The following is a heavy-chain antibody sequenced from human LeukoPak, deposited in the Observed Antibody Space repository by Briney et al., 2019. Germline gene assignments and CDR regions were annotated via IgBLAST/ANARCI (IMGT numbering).Heavy chain of an antibody. CDR3: VKGGGDVYTRRYLDY. D-gene: IGHD5-24*01. J-gene: IGHJ4*02. CDR2: ISPTGGST. V-gene: IGHV3-64D*09. Sequence: GGSLRLSCSASGFSFGTYAMHWVRQAPGKGLEYVSGISPTGGSTYYADSVKGRFTISRDNSKNRLSLQMSSLRPEDTAVYHCVKGGGDVYTRRYLDYWGQGTLVTVSS. CDR1: GFSFGTYA.